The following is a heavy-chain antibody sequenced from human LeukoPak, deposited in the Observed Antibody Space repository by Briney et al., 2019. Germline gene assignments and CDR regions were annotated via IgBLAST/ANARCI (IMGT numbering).Heavy chain of an antibody. D-gene: IGHD5-12*01. Sequence: ASVKVSCKASGGTFSSYAISWVRQAPGQGLEWMGGIIPIFGTANYAQKFQGRVTITADESTSTAYMELSSLRSEDTAVYYCARPSGHRYYFDYWGQGTLVTVSS. CDR2: IIPIFGTA. J-gene: IGHJ4*02. V-gene: IGHV1-69*13. CDR3: ARPSGHRYYFDY. CDR1: GGTFSSYA.